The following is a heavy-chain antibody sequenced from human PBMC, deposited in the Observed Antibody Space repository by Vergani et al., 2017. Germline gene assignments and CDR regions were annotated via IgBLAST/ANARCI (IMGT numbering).Heavy chain of an antibody. CDR1: GGSISSSSYY. CDR2: IYYSGST. CDR3: ARNNDFDY. Sequence: QLQLQESGPGLVKPSETLSLTCTVSGGSISSSSYYWGWIRQPPGKGLEWIGSIYYSGSTYYNPSLKSRVTISVYTSKNQFSLKLGSVTAADTAVYYCARNNDFDYWGQGTLVTVSS. V-gene: IGHV4-39*01. J-gene: IGHJ4*02. D-gene: IGHD1/OR15-1a*01.